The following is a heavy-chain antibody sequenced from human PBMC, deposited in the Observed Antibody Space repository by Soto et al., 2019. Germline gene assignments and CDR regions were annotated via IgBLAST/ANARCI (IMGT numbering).Heavy chain of an antibody. Sequence: SAPLSLTCSVSGVTMIYGGYSWILIRQPPGKGLEWIGYIYYSGSTNYNPSLKSRVTISVDTSKNQFSLKLSSVTAADTAVYYCARVFAGNFDYWGQGTLVTVSS. CDR1: GVTMIYGGYS. J-gene: IGHJ4*02. V-gene: IGHV4-61*08. CDR3: ARVFAGNFDY. CDR2: IYYSGST. D-gene: IGHD3-3*01.